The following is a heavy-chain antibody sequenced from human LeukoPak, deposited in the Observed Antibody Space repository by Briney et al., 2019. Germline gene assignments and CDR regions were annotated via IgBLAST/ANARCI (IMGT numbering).Heavy chain of an antibody. CDR2: INPNSGGT. CDR1: GYTFTGYY. V-gene: IGHV1-2*02. J-gene: IGHJ4*02. D-gene: IGHD6-6*01. Sequence: ASVKVSCKASGYTFTGYYMHWVRTAPGQGLEWMGWINPNSGGTNYAQKLQGRVTMTTDTSTSTAYIELRSLRSDDTAVYYCARETSSSLFDYWGQGTLVTVSS. CDR3: ARETSSSLFDY.